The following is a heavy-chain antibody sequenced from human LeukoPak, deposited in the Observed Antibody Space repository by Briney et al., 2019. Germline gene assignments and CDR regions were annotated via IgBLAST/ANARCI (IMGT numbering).Heavy chain of an antibody. CDR3: ARDDYGGNSIDY. CDR1: GFTFSNHA. D-gene: IGHD4-23*01. CDR2: IKQDGSEK. Sequence: PGGSLRLSCVASGFTFSNHAMTWVRQAPGKGLEWVANIKQDGSEKYYVDSVKGRFTISRDNAKNSLYLQMNSLRAEDTAVYYCARDDYGGNSIDYWGQGTLVTVSS. V-gene: IGHV3-7*01. J-gene: IGHJ4*02.